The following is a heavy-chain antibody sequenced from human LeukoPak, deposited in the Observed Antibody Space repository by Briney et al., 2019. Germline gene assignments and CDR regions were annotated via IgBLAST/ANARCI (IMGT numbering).Heavy chain of an antibody. CDR1: GGSISSYY. CDR2: IYYSGST. CDR3: ARDRIPSYGSETYNWFDP. J-gene: IGHJ5*02. D-gene: IGHD3-10*01. V-gene: IGHV4-59*01. Sequence: SETLSLTCTVSGGSISSYYWSWIRQPPGKGLEWIGYIYYSGSTNYNPSLRSRVTISVDASESQFSLKLSSVTAADTAVYYCARDRIPSYGSETYNWFDPWGQGTLVTVSS.